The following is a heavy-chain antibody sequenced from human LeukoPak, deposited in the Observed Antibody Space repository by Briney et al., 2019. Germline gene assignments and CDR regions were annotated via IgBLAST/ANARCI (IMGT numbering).Heavy chain of an antibody. CDR1: GFTVSSNY. CDR2: IYSGGST. V-gene: IGHV3-53*04. CDR3: ARDSAAAGTDY. J-gene: IGHJ4*02. Sequence: GGSLRLSGAASGFTVSSNYMSWVRQAPGKGREWVSVIYSGGSTYYADSVKGRFTISRHNSKNTLYLQMNSLRAEDTAVYYCARDSAAAGTDYWGQGTLVTVSS. D-gene: IGHD6-13*01.